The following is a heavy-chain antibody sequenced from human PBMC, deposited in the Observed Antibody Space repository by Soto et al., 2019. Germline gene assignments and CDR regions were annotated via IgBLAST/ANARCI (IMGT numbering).Heavy chain of an antibody. Sequence: QVQLVQSGAEVKKPGSSVKVSCKASADTFSSSAFSWVRQAPGQGLAWLGGIIPFFHAANYAQRFQGRVTITADESKSTVYMELSSLRSEDTALYFCARDLISNYHYYGMDVWGQGTTVTVSS. CDR1: ADTFSSSA. J-gene: IGHJ6*02. CDR3: ARDLISNYHYYGMDV. CDR2: IIPFFHAA. V-gene: IGHV1-69*01.